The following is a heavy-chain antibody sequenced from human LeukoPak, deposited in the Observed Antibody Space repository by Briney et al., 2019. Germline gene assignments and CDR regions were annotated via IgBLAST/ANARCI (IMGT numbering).Heavy chain of an antibody. D-gene: IGHD2-2*01. Sequence: ASVKVSCKASGYTFTSYGISWVRQAPGQGLEWMGWISAYNGNTNYAQKLQGRVIMTTDTSTSTAYMELRSLRSDDTAVYYCARDSHYCSSTSCYVGEFDYWGQGTLVTVSS. CDR2: ISAYNGNT. CDR3: ARDSHYCSSTSCYVGEFDY. J-gene: IGHJ4*02. CDR1: GYTFTSYG. V-gene: IGHV1-18*04.